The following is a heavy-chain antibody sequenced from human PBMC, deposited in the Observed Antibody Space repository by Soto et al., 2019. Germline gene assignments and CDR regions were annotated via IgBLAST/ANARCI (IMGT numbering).Heavy chain of an antibody. Sequence: QVQLQESGPGLVKPSETLSLTCTVSGGSISSYYWSWIRQPPGKGLEWIGYIYYSGSTNYNPSLKSRVTISVDTSKNQFSLKLGSVTAADTAVYYCARRVAAAVDYWGQGTLVTVSS. CDR1: GGSISSYY. CDR2: IYYSGST. J-gene: IGHJ4*02. CDR3: ARRVAAAVDY. V-gene: IGHV4-59*08. D-gene: IGHD6-13*01.